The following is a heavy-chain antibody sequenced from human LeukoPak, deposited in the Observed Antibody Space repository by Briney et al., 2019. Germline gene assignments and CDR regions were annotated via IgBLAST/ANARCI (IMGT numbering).Heavy chain of an antibody. V-gene: IGHV3-7*03. CDR1: EFTFSNYW. J-gene: IGHJ4*02. Sequence: GRSLRLSCAASEFTFSNYWMSWVRQAPGKGLEWVANIKKDGSDKYYVDSVKGRFTISRDNAKNSLYLQMNSLRAEDTALYHCARDKKREGVLFDYWGQGTLVTVSS. CDR3: ARDKKREGVLFDY. D-gene: IGHD1-26*01. CDR2: IKKDGSDK.